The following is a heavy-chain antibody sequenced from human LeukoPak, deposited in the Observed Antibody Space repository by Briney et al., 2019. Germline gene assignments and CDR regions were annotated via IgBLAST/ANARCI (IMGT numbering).Heavy chain of an antibody. CDR2: VYYTGST. CDR1: GGSISSGSYY. V-gene: IGHV4-61*01. J-gene: IGHJ4*02. CDR3: ASNTGTVFDY. D-gene: IGHD7-27*01. Sequence: SETLSLTCTVSGGSISSGSYYWSWIRQPPGKGLEWIGYVYYTGSTEYNPSLRSRVTISLEMSKQQFSLTLTSVTAADTAVYYCASNTGTVFDYWGQGALVTVSS.